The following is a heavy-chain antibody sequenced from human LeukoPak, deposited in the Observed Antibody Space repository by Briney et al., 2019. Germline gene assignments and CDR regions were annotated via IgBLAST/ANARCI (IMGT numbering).Heavy chain of an antibody. CDR3: ARGDNWNWGLDP. CDR1: GYTFTSYY. J-gene: IGHJ5*02. CDR2: INPSGGST. V-gene: IGHV1-46*03. D-gene: IGHD1-7*01. Sequence: ASVKVSCKASGYTFTSYYMHWVRQAPGQGLEWMGIINPSGGSTTYAQKFQGSITMTRDTSTSTVYIELSSLRSEDTAVYYCARGDNWNWGLDPWGQGTLVTVSS.